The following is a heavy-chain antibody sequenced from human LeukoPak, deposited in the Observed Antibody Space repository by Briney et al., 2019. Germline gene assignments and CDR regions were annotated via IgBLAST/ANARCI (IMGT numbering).Heavy chain of an antibody. CDR1: GFTFSSYA. V-gene: IGHV3-23*03. CDR3: ASAREYCGSAECYEYFQH. Sequence: PGGSLRLSCAASGFTFSSYAMSWVRQAPGKGLEWVSVIYAGGSTYYAESVNGRFTISRDNSRNTLFLQMNSLRAEDTALYYCASAREYCGSAECYEYFQHWGQGTLVTVAS. CDR2: IYAGGST. J-gene: IGHJ1*01. D-gene: IGHD2-21*01.